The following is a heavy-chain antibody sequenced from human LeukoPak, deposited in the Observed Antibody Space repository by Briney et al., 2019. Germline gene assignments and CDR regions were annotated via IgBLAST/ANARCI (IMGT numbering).Heavy chain of an antibody. J-gene: IGHJ4*02. CDR3: TKRISTSSWYAAFDY. Sequence: GGSLRLSCAASGFTFSSYAMNWVRQAPGKGLEWVSGISGSGGTTYYADSVKGRFSISRDNSKNTLYLQMNSLRADDTAVYYCTKRISTSSWYAAFDYWGQGALVTVSS. CDR1: GFTFSSYA. D-gene: IGHD6-13*01. V-gene: IGHV3-23*01. CDR2: ISGSGGTT.